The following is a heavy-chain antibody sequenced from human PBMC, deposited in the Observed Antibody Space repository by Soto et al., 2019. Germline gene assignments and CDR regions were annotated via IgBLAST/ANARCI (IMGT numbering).Heavy chain of an antibody. J-gene: IGHJ4*02. D-gene: IGHD1-26*01. CDR2: IFYSGIT. Sequence: LSLTCTVSGDSISSSTYYWTWIRQPPGKGLEWIGNIFYSGITHYNPSLRSRFILSVDTSKNQFSLNLSSVTAADTAVYYCARRKYSGTFWSLDYWGQGIMVTVSS. CDR1: GDSISSSTYY. CDR3: ARRKYSGTFWSLDY. V-gene: IGHV4-39*01.